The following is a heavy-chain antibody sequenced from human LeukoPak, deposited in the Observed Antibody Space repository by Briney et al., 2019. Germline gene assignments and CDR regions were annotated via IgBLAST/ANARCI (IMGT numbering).Heavy chain of an antibody. J-gene: IGHJ4*02. V-gene: IGHV3-64D*06. Sequence: GGSLRLSCSASGFTFIYYAMHWVHQAPGKGLEYVPGISSNGGNTYYADSVKGRFTMSRANTNNTLYLQMSSLRAEDTALYYCVKDRGQSIETAGHFGSWGQGTLVTVSS. CDR3: VKDRGQSIETAGHFGS. CDR2: ISSNGGNT. CDR1: GFTFIYYA. D-gene: IGHD5-24*01.